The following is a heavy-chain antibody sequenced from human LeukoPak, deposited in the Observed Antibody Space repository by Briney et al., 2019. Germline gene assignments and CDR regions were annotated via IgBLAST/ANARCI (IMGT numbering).Heavy chain of an antibody. V-gene: IGHV3-23*01. Sequence: GGSLRLSXAASGFTFSSYAMSWVRQAPGKGLEWVSAISGSGGSTYYADSVKGRFTISRDNSKNTLHLQMNSLRAEDTAVYYCAKGADYYYYYMDVWGKGTTVTVSS. J-gene: IGHJ6*03. CDR3: AKGADYYYYYMDV. CDR1: GFTFSSYA. CDR2: ISGSGGST.